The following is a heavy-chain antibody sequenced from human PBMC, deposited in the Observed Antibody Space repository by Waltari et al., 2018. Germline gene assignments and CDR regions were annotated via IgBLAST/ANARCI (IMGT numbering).Heavy chain of an antibody. Sequence: QVQLVQSGAEVNKPGSSVQVSCRASGGTFSSYAISWVRQAPGRGLEWMGGIIPIFGTSNYEQKFQGRVTITADKSTSTAYMELSSLRSEDTAVYYCASRPYDFWSGYYINYFDYWGQGTLVTVSS. CDR2: IIPIFGTS. D-gene: IGHD3-3*01. CDR3: ASRPYDFWSGYYINYFDY. CDR1: GGTFSSYA. J-gene: IGHJ4*02. V-gene: IGHV1-69*14.